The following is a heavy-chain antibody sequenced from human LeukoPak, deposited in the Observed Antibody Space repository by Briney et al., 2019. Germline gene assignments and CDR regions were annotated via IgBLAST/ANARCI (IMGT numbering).Heavy chain of an antibody. Sequence: SETLSLTCTVSGGSISSSLYHWGWIRQSPGKNLEWLGSIYYTGTTHYNPSLKSRVTISVDTSKNQFSLDLSSVTAADTAVYYCARQEIGLRSFDPWGQGTLVTVSS. CDR1: GGSISSSLYH. V-gene: IGHV4-39*01. D-gene: IGHD3/OR15-3a*01. J-gene: IGHJ5*02. CDR2: IYYTGTT. CDR3: ARQEIGLRSFDP.